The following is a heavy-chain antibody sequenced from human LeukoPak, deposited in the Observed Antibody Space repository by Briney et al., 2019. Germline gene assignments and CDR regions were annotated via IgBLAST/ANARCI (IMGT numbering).Heavy chain of an antibody. D-gene: IGHD5-18*01. CDR2: IIPIFGTA. Sequence: ASVKVSCKASGGTFSSYAISWVRQAPGQGLEWMGGIIPIFGTANYAQKFQGRVTITADESTSTAYMELSSLRSEDTAVYYCARGVDMDTAMIPFFYWGQGTLVTVSS. CDR3: ARGVDMDTAMIPFFY. V-gene: IGHV1-69*13. J-gene: IGHJ4*02. CDR1: GGTFSSYA.